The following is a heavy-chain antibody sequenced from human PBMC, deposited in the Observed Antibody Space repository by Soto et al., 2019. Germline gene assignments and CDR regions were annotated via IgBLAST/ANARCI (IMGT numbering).Heavy chain of an antibody. CDR3: AKASDSGYDFHFDY. D-gene: IGHD5-12*01. J-gene: IGHJ4*02. CDR1: GFTFSNYA. Sequence: PGGSLRLSCSASGFTFSNYAMSWVRQAPGKGLEWVSALSAGGDNTYYADSVRGRFTISRDNSKNTLYLQKNSLRAEDTAVYYCAKASDSGYDFHFDYWGQGALVTVSS. V-gene: IGHV3-23*01. CDR2: LSAGGDNT.